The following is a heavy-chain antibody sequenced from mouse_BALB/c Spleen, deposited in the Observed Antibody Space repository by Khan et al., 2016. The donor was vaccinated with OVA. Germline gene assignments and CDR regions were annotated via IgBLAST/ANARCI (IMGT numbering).Heavy chain of an antibody. Sequence: QIQLVQSGPEMKKPGETVKISCKASGYTFTNYGMNWVKQSPGKALKWMGWINTFTGEPTYADDFKGRFAFSLETSASTASLQINNLKNEDTATYFCASTPYFSYSLDHWGQGTSVTVSS. CDR1: GYTFTNYG. D-gene: IGHD2-12*01. CDR3: ASTPYFSYSLDH. CDR2: INTFTGEP. J-gene: IGHJ4*01. V-gene: IGHV9-3-1*01.